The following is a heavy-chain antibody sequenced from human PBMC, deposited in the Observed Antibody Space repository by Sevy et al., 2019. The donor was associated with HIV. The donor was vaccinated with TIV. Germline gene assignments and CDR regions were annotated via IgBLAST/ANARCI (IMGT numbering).Heavy chain of an antibody. Sequence: GGSLRLSCATSGFTFGDYCMSWVRQAPGKGLEWISVFKSKAHGGTAENAASVKARFTISRDDSKGIVYLQMNNLKTEDTAVYFCTRWSGSQSIFDYWGQGTLVTVSS. CDR1: GFTFGDYC. CDR3: TRWSGSQSIFDY. J-gene: IGHJ4*02. D-gene: IGHD1-26*01. V-gene: IGHV3-49*04. CDR2: FKSKAHGGTA.